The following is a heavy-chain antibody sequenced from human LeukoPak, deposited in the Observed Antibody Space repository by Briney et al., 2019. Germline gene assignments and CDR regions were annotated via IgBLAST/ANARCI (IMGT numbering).Heavy chain of an antibody. D-gene: IGHD6-6*01. CDR1: GGTFTSYA. CDR3: ARAGQLIPQIVYYCSMDV. J-gene: IGHJ6*03. Sequence: GASVKVSCKASGGTFTSYAISWVRQAPGQGLEWRGGSIPIFGTANYAQKFQGRVTITADKSTSTAYIEMSSLRSEDTAVYHCARAGQLIPQIVYYCSMDVWGKGTTVTVSS. CDR2: SIPIFGTA. V-gene: IGHV1-69*06.